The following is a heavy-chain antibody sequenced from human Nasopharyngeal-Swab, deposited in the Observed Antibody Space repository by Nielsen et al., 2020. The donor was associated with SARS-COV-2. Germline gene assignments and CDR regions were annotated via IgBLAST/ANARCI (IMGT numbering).Heavy chain of an antibody. CDR3: ARDSGKMEWPLGDY. Sequence: ASVKVSCKASGYTFTSYGISWVRQAPGQGLEWMGWIRAYNGNTNYAQKLQGRVTMTTDTSTSTAYMELRSLRSDDTAVYYCARDSGKMEWPLGDYWGQGTLVTVSS. CDR2: IRAYNGNT. J-gene: IGHJ4*02. V-gene: IGHV1-18*01. CDR1: GYTFTSYG. D-gene: IGHD3-3*01.